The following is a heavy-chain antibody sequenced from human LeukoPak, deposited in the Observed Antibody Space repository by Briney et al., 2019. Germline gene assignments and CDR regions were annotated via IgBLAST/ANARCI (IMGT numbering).Heavy chain of an antibody. J-gene: IGHJ2*01. CDR2: ITGGGETT. CDR1: RFIFSNYV. D-gene: IGHD2-15*01. Sequence: GGSLRLSCAASRFIFSNYVMAWVRQAPGKGLEWVSGITGGGETTYYADSVKGRFTISRDNSKNALYLQMSSLRAEDTALYYCAKSGCVSGSCFQFWFFDLWGRGALVAVSS. V-gene: IGHV3-23*01. CDR3: AKSGCVSGSCFQFWFFDL.